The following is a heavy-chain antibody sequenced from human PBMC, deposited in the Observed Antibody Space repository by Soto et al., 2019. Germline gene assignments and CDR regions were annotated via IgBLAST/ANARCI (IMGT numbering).Heavy chain of an antibody. Sequence: PGWSLRLSCAASGFTFSSYAMSWVRQAPGKGLEWVAVISYDGSNKYYADSVKGRFTISRDNSKNTLYLQMNSLRAEDTAVYYCAKGYSYGAHWGQGTLVTVSS. V-gene: IGHV3-30*18. J-gene: IGHJ4*02. CDR2: ISYDGSNK. CDR1: GFTFSSYA. D-gene: IGHD5-18*01. CDR3: AKGYSYGAH.